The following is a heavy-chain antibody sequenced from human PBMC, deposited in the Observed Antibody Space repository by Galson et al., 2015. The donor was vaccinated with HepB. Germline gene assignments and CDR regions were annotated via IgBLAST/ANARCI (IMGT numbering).Heavy chain of an antibody. Sequence: SLRLSCAASGFTFSNYAMSWVRQTPGKGLEWVSAVSIHGGGGGGGKYHADSVKGRFTISRDDSKNTLYCQMNSLRAEDTAVYYCAKGRQGHCTGAKCYPFDYWGQGMLVTVSS. D-gene: IGHD2-8*02. J-gene: IGHJ4*02. CDR1: GFTFSNYA. CDR3: AKGRQGHCTGAKCYPFDY. CDR2: VSIHGGGGGGGK. V-gene: IGHV3-23*01.